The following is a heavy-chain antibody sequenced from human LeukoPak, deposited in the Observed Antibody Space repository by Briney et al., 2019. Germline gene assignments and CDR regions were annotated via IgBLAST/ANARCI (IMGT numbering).Heavy chain of an antibody. D-gene: IGHD5-18*01. CDR1: GYTFTGYY. V-gene: IGHV1-2*02. Sequence: ASVKVSCKASGYTFTGYYMHWVRQTPGQGLEWMGWINPNSGGTNYAQKFQGRATMTRDTSISTAYMELSRLRSDDTAVYYCARPGGSGYSYGRDLDYWGQGTLVTVSS. J-gene: IGHJ4*02. CDR2: INPNSGGT. CDR3: ARPGGSGYSYGRDLDY.